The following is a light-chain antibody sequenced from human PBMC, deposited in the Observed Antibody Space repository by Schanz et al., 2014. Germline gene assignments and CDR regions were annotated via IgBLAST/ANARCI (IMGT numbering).Light chain of an antibody. CDR3: QQRTSWPLT. J-gene: IGKJ4*01. CDR1: QSVSSH. Sequence: IVMTQSPATLSVSPGERATLSCRASQSVSSHLVWYQQKFGQAPRLLIYGASSRATGIPDRFSGSGSGTDFTLTISRLEPEDFAVYYCQQRTSWPLTFGGGTKVEIK. CDR2: GAS. V-gene: IGKV3D-20*02.